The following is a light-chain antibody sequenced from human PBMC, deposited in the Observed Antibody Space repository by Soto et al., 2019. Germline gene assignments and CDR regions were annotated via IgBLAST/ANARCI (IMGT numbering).Light chain of an antibody. J-gene: IGLJ1*01. CDR1: GGDIGAYNY. V-gene: IGLV2-14*01. CDR2: GVT. CDR3: SSFTTTYFYV. Sequence: QSVLTQPRSVSGSPGQSITLSCTGSGGDIGAYNYVSWYQQHPGKAPKLIVYGVTHRPSGVSSRFSASKSAYTASLTISALQAEDEADYYCSSFTTTYFYVFGPGTKVTVL.